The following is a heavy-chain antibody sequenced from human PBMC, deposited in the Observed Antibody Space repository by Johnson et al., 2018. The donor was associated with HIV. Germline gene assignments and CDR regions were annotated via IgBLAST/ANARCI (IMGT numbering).Heavy chain of an antibody. CDR3: AREGRLGSYLGGVAFDI. CDR2: IYSGGST. D-gene: IGHD1-26*01. CDR1: GFTVSSNY. J-gene: IGHJ3*02. Sequence: VRLVESGGGLIQPGGSLRLSCAASGFTVSSNYMSWVRQAPGKGLEWVSVIYSGGSTYYADSVKGRFTISRDNSKNTLYLQMNSLRAEDTAVYYCAREGRLGSYLGGVAFDIWGQGTMVTVSS. V-gene: IGHV3-53*01.